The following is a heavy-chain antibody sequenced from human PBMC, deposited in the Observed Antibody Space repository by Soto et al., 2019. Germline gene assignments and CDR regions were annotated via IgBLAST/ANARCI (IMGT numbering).Heavy chain of an antibody. CDR2: ITEDGSGT. Sequence: EVQLVESGGAIVQPGGSLRLSCATSGFTFSSYPIHWVRQAPGKGPVWVSRITEDGSGTTYADSVKGRVTVTRDNAKNTMYLQMSGLGAEDTAVYHCVRGTNGLLGMDYWGQGTLVTVSS. J-gene: IGHJ4*02. D-gene: IGHD2-8*01. CDR1: GFTFSSYP. CDR3: VRGTNGLLGMDY. V-gene: IGHV3-74*01.